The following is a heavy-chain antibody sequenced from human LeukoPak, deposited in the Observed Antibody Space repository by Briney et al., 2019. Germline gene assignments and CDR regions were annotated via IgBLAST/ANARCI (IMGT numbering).Heavy chain of an antibody. CDR2: IYDSGST. J-gene: IGHJ6*02. CDR3: ARVGGTNYYYYGMDV. V-gene: IGHV4-59*01. Sequence: SETLSLTCAVYSDSLSSYYRSWIRQPPGKGLEWIGYIYDSGSTNYNPSLKSRVTISVDTSKNQFSLKLSSVTAADTAVYYCARVGGTNYYYYGMDVWGQGTTVTVSS. CDR1: SDSLSSYY. D-gene: IGHD1-1*01.